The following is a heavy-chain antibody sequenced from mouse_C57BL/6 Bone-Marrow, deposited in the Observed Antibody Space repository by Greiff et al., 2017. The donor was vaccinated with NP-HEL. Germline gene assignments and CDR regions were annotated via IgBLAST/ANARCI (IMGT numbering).Heavy chain of an antibody. J-gene: IGHJ3*01. Sequence: VKLQQPGAELVKPGASVKLSCKASGYTFTSYWMQWVKQRPGQGLEWIGEIDPSDSYTNYNQKFKGKATLTVDTSSSTAYMQLSSLTSEDSAVYYCAREGGYYLWGQGTLVTVSA. V-gene: IGHV1-50*01. D-gene: IGHD2-3*01. CDR2: IDPSDSYT. CDR3: AREGGYYL. CDR1: GYTFTSYW.